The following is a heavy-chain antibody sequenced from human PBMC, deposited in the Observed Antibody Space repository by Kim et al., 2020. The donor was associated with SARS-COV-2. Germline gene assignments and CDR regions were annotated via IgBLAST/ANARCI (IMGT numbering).Heavy chain of an antibody. D-gene: IGHD5-18*01. J-gene: IGHJ3*02. CDR3: AREKDTTMVVAAFDI. V-gene: IGHV4-4*02. CDR2: IYHSGNT. Sequence: SETLSLTCAVSGGSISSSNWYSWVRQPPGKGLEWIGEIYHSGNTNCNPSLKSRVTISVDKSKNQLSLKLSSMTAADTAVYYCAREKDTTMVVAAFDIWGQGTMVTVSS. CDR1: GGSISSSNW.